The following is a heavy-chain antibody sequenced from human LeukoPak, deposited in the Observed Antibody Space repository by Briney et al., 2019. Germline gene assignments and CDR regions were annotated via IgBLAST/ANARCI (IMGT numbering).Heavy chain of an antibody. CDR3: ARANFPDGWFDP. D-gene: IGHD1-14*01. V-gene: IGHV4-39*01. Sequence: SETLSLTCTVSGGSISSSSYYWGWIRQPPGKGLEWIGSIYYSGSTYYNPSLKSRVTISVDTSKNQFSLKLSSVTAADTAVYYCARANFPDGWFDPWGQGTLVTVSS. CDR2: IYYSGST. J-gene: IGHJ5*02. CDR1: GGSISSSSYY.